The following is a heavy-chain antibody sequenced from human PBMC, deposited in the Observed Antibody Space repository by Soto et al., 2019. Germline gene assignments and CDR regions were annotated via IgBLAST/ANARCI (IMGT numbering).Heavy chain of an antibody. V-gene: IGHV1-2*02. CDR3: ARNMDYYYGRGSGNGHGV. D-gene: IGHD3-10*02. CDR2: INPKFGDT. CDR1: GYTFTAYY. Sequence: QVQLVQSGAEVKEPGDSVRVSCEASGYTFTAYYIHWVRQAPGQGRERMGWINPKFGDTTYAQDFQGSVSMTKEMSISTVYMELSSLTSDDTAIYYCARNMDYYYGRGSGNGHGVWGQGTTVTVFS. J-gene: IGHJ6*02.